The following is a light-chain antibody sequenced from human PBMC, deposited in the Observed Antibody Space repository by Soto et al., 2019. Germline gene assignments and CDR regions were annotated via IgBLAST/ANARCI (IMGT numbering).Light chain of an antibody. Sequence: DIQMTQSPSSLSASVGDRVTITCRASPGISNFLAWYQQKPGQAPKLLIYAASTLQSGVPSRFIGSGSGTEFTLTIDSLQPEDVATYYCQKYNSALTWTFGQGTKVEIK. V-gene: IGKV1-27*01. CDR1: PGISNF. J-gene: IGKJ1*01. CDR2: AAS. CDR3: QKYNSALTWT.